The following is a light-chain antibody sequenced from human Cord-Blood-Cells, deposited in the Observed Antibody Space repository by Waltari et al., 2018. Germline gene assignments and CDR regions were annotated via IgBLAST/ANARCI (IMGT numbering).Light chain of an antibody. CDR1: QSISSY. J-gene: IGKJ3*01. V-gene: IGKV1-39*01. CDR2: AAS. CDR3: QQSYSTPVT. Sequence: DIQMTQSPSSLPASVGARVTITARASQSISSYLNWYQQKPGKAPKLLIYAASSLQSGVPSMFSGSGSGTDFTLTISSLQPEDFATYYCQQSYSTPVTFGPGTKVDI.